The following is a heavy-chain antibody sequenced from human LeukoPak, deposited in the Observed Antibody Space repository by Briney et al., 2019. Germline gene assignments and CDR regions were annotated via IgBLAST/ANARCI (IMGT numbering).Heavy chain of an antibody. D-gene: IGHD3-10*01. Sequence: SETLSLTCAVYGGSFSGYYWNWIRQPPGKGLEWIGEINHSGSTNYNPSLKSRVTISVDTSKNQFSLKLSSVTAADTAVYYCARAGGFGELLPFDYWGQGTLVTVSS. J-gene: IGHJ4*02. CDR2: INHSGST. CDR1: GGSFSGYY. V-gene: IGHV4-34*01. CDR3: ARAGGFGELLPFDY.